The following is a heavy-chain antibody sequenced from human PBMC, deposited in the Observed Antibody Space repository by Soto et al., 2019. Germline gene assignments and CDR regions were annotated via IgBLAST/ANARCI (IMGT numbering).Heavy chain of an antibody. CDR1: GGSISSSNW. D-gene: IGHD4-17*01. V-gene: IGHV4-4*02. CDR3: AREYSYGEDALYWYFDL. Sequence: QVQLQESGPGLVKPSGTLSLTCAVSGGSISSSNWWSWVRQPPGKGLEWIGEIYHSGSTNYNPSLKSLVTISVDKSKNQFSLKLSSVTAADTAVYYCAREYSYGEDALYWYFDLWGRGTLVTVSS. CDR2: IYHSGST. J-gene: IGHJ2*01.